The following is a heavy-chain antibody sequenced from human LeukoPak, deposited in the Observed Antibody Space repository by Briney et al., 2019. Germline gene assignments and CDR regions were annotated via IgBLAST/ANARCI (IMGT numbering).Heavy chain of an antibody. CDR2: IFYSGST. V-gene: IGHV4-39*07. J-gene: IGHJ3*02. CDR1: GGSISTSSYY. Sequence: SETLSLTCTVSGGSISTSSYYWGWVRQPPGKGLEWIGNIFYSGSTYYSPSLKSRVTISLDTSRNQFSLKLNSVTAADTAVYYCASSDNYGGDAFDIWGQGTMVIVSS. D-gene: IGHD4/OR15-4a*01. CDR3: ASSDNYGGDAFDI.